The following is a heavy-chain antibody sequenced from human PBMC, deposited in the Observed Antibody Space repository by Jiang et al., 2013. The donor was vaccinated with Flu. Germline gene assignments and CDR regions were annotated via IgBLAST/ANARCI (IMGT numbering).Heavy chain of an antibody. Sequence: KPSETLSLTCTVSGGSISQLLLELDPDSPQGRDWSGLAISITVGNTNYNPSLRSRVTISLDSSKNQFSLKLGSVTAADTAVYYCARHVLLGSGNLFDFWGQGTLVTVSS. V-gene: IGHV4-59*08. CDR1: GGSISQLL. D-gene: IGHD2-15*01. CDR3: ARHVLLGSGNLFDF. CDR2: SITVGNT. J-gene: IGHJ5*01.